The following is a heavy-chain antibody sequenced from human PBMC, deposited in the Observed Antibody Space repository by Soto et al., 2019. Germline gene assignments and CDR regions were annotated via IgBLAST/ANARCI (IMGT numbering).Heavy chain of an antibody. D-gene: IGHD3-9*01. Sequence: QITLKESGPTLVKPTQTLTLTCTFSGFSLSTHTVGVAWIRQPPGKALEWLALIYWDEDKRYSPSLKSTLTITQATSKSQVVLTITNMNPVDTATYYCAIIVPFDYTGYNFECWGQGILVNVSS. CDR2: IYWDEDK. CDR3: AIIVPFDYTGYNFEC. V-gene: IGHV2-5*02. CDR1: GFSLSTHTVG. J-gene: IGHJ4*02.